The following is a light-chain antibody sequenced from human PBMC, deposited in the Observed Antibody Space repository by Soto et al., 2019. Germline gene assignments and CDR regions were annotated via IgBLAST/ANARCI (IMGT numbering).Light chain of an antibody. V-gene: IGLV2-8*01. Sequence: QSALTQPPSASGSPGPSGTISCTGTSSDVGGNDYVSWYQQHPGKAPKLIIYEVTQRPSGVPDRFSGSKSGNTASLTVSGRQADDEADYYCSSYAGSNNWVFGGGTKLTVL. CDR1: SSDVGGNDY. CDR2: EVT. J-gene: IGLJ3*02. CDR3: SSYAGSNNWV.